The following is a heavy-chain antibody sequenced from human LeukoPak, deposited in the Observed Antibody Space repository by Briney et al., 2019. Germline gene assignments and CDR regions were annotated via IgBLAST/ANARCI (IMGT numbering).Heavy chain of an antibody. J-gene: IGHJ6*02. CDR2: INSDGSST. CDR3: AREQSGAGLYYYCIDV. Sequence: PGGALRLSCAASGLTFSSHWMHWVRQAPGKGLVWVSRINSDGSSTSYADSVKGRFTISSDNAKNTQYLQMNSLTAEDTAVYFCAREQSGAGLYYYCIDVCGQGTTVTVSS. V-gene: IGHV3-74*01. D-gene: IGHD3-10*01. CDR1: GLTFSSHW.